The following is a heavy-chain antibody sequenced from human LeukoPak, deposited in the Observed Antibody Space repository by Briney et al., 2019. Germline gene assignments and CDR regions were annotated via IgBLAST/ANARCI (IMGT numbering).Heavy chain of an antibody. Sequence: GGSLRLSCAASGFTFSSYAMSWVRQAPGKGLEWVSAISGSGGSTYYADSVRGRFTISRDNSKSILSLQMNSLRAEDTAIYYCATYRQVLLPFESWGQGTLVTVSS. CDR1: GFTFSSYA. J-gene: IGHJ4*02. CDR2: ISGSGGST. CDR3: ATYRQVLLPFES. D-gene: IGHD5-18*01. V-gene: IGHV3-23*01.